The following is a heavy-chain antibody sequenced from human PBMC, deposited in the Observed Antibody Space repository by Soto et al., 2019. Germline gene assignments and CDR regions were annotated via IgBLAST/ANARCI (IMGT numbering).Heavy chain of an antibody. D-gene: IGHD6-19*01. CDR2: IHNSGST. Sequence: QVQLQESGPGLVKPSQTLSLTCLVSGASVSGDGSYCSWIRQHPGKGLEFIGYIHNSGSTYSNPSLENRVAMSIDTSKNQFSLRLSSVTAADSAVYFCARDLGSEQWFFDNWGQGILDTVSS. CDR3: ARDLGSEQWFFDN. J-gene: IGHJ4*02. V-gene: IGHV4-31*03. CDR1: GASVSGDGSY.